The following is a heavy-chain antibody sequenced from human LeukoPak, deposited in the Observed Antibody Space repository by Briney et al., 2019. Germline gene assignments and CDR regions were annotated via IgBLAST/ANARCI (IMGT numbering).Heavy chain of an antibody. D-gene: IGHD5-24*01. CDR3: AREIDRDDYNRFFDY. CDR1: GYSFSTYT. J-gene: IGHJ4*02. CDR2: INAGNGNT. Sequence: ASVKVSCKASGYSFSTYTMSWVRQAPGQRLEWMGWINAGNGNTKYSQKFQGRVTITRDTSASTAYMEMRSLRSEDTAVYYCAREIDRDDYNRFFDYWGQGTLVTVSS. V-gene: IGHV1-3*01.